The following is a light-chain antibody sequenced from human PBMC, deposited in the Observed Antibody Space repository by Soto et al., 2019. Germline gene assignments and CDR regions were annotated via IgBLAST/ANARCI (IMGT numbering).Light chain of an antibody. CDR2: GAS. CDR1: QSVSSN. CDR3: QQYNKWPPT. J-gene: IGKJ5*01. V-gene: IGKV3-15*01. Sequence: EIVMTQSPATLSVSPGERATLSCRASQSVSSNLAWYQQKPGQAPRLLIYGASTRATGIPASFSGSGSGTEFTLTISSLQSEDFAVYFCQQYNKWPPTFGQGTRLEIK.